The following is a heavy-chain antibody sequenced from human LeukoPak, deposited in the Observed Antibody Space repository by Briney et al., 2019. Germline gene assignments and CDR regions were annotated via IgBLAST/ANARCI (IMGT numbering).Heavy chain of an antibody. D-gene: IGHD2-2*01. CDR3: ARHDCSSTSCYLFDY. V-gene: IGHV4-34*01. CDR1: GGSFSGYY. J-gene: IGHJ4*02. CDR2: INHSGST. Sequence: SETLSLTCAVYGGSFSGYYWSWIRQPPGRGLEWIGEINHSGSTNYNPSLKSRVTISVDTSKNQFSLKLSSVTAADTAVYYCARHDCSSTSCYLFDYWGQGTLVTVSS.